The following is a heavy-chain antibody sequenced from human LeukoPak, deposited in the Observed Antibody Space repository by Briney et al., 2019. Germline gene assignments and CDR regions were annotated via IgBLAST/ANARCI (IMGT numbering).Heavy chain of an antibody. Sequence: PGRSLRLSCAASGFTFSTYGMHWVRQAPGRGLEWVAVIWYDGSKPYYADSVTGRFTISRDKSNNAVYLQMTSLRAEDTALYYCVRDHCGGDCATPPLGFDDWGQGTLVTVSS. V-gene: IGHV3-33*01. D-gene: IGHD2-21*02. CDR1: GFTFSTYG. J-gene: IGHJ4*02. CDR3: VRDHCGGDCATPPLGFDD. CDR2: IWYDGSKP.